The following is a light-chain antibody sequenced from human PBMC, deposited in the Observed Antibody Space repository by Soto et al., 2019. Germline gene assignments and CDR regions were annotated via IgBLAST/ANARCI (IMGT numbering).Light chain of an antibody. Sequence: QSVLTQPPSVSGAPGQRVTISCTGSSSNIGAGYDVHWYQQLPGTVPKLLIYGNSNRPSGVPDRFSGSKSGTSASLAITGLQAEDEADYYCQSYDSSLSYVFRTGTKLTVL. V-gene: IGLV1-40*01. CDR1: SSNIGAGYD. CDR3: QSYDSSLSYV. J-gene: IGLJ1*01. CDR2: GNS.